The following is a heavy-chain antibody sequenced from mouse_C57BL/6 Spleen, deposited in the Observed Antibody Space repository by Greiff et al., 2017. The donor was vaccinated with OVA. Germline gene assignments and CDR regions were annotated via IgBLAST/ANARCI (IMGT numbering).Heavy chain of an antibody. CDR1: GYAFSSSW. V-gene: IGHV1-82*01. CDR2: IYPGDGDT. Sequence: QVQLQQSGPELVKPGASVKISCKASGYAFSSSWMNWVKQRPGKGLEWIGRIYPGDGDTNYNGKFKGKATLTADKSSSTAYMQLSSLTSEDSAVYVCARHGGNYPFDYWGQGTTLTVSS. D-gene: IGHD2-1*01. J-gene: IGHJ2*01. CDR3: ARHGGNYPFDY.